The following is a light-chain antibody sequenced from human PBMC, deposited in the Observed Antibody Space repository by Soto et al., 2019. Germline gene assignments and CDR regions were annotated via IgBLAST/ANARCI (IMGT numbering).Light chain of an antibody. CDR3: QSYDSRLTVV. J-gene: IGLJ2*01. CDR1: SSNIGAHYE. CDR2: GNK. V-gene: IGLV1-40*01. Sequence: QSVLTQPPSVSGAPGQRVTISCTGNSSNIGAHYEVHWYRQLPGTAPKLLIYGNKYRPSGVPDRFSGSRSGTSASLAITGLQAEDGADYYCQSYDSRLTVVFGGGTKLTVL.